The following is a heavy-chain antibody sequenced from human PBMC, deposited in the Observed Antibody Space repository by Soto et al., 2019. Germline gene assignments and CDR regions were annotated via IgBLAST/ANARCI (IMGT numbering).Heavy chain of an antibody. Sequence: KTSETLSLTCTVSGGSISSSSYYWGWIRQPPGKGLEWIGSIYYSGSTYYNPSLKSRVTISVDTSKNQFSLKLSSVTAADTAVYYCAKWGSSKYGMDVWGQGTKVTAP. V-gene: IGHV4-39*01. D-gene: IGHD2-2*01. CDR1: GGSISSSSYY. CDR2: IYYSGST. CDR3: AKWGSSKYGMDV. J-gene: IGHJ6*02.